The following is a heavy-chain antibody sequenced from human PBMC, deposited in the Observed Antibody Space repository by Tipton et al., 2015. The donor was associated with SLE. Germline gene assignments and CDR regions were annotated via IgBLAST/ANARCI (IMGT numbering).Heavy chain of an antibody. CDR2: IYYSGST. Sequence: TLSVTCTVSGGSISSSSYYWGWNRQPPGKGLEWIGSIYYSGSTYYNPSLKSRVTISVDTSKNQFSLKLSSVTAADTAVYYCARKVPYFDLWGRGTLVTVSS. J-gene: IGHJ2*01. V-gene: IGHV4-39*07. CDR3: ARKVPYFDL. CDR1: GGSISSSSYY.